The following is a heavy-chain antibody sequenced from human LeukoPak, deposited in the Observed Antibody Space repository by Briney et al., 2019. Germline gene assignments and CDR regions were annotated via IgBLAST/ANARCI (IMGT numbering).Heavy chain of an antibody. Sequence: GGALRDSCAAPGFTFDDYANHWVRQAPGEGGERVSLISGDGCSTYYADSLKRRFTISREKSKNTQYLQISSLRTEETALYYCAKDHMDTAVDYWGQGTLVTVS. CDR1: GFTFDDYA. CDR2: ISGDGCST. CDR3: AKDHMDTAVDY. J-gene: IGHJ4*02. V-gene: IGHV3-43*02. D-gene: IGHD5-18*01.